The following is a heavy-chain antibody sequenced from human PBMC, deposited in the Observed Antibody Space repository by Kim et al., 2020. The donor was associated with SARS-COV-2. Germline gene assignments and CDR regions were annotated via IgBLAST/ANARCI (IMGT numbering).Heavy chain of an antibody. V-gene: IGHV1-18*04. CDR1: GYTFTSYG. CDR3: ARVPNIVVVIAIIPDY. D-gene: IGHD2-21*01. J-gene: IGHJ4*02. CDR2: ISAYNGNT. Sequence: ASVKVSCKASGYTFTSYGISWVRQAPGQGLEWMGWISAYNGNTNYAQKLQGRVTMTTDTSTSTAYMELRSLRSDDTAVYYCARVPNIVVVIAIIPDYWGQGTLVTVSS.